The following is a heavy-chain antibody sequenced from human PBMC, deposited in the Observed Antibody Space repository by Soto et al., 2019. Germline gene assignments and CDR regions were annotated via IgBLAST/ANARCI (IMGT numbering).Heavy chain of an antibody. J-gene: IGHJ4*02. CDR3: TKPRVYNGNYSPF. V-gene: IGHV3-48*04. CDR2: ISAGASAI. D-gene: IGHD2-21*01. Sequence: EVELVESGGDLVQPGGSLRLSCAVSGFSVSDSSMSWVRQAPGKGLEWIALISAGASAIYYAASLRGRFTISSDSANNSVSLQMISLRAEDTAVYYCTKPRVYNGNYSPFWGRGTLVTVSS. CDR1: GFSVSDSS.